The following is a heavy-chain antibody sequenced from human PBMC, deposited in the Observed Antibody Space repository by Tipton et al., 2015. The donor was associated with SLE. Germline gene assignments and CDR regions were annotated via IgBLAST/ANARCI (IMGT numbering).Heavy chain of an antibody. J-gene: IGHJ4*02. CDR3: AGMSYPREGYFDY. Sequence: TLSLTCTVSGGSISSSSYYWGWIRQPPGQGLEWLGSIYYSGSTYYNPSLKSRVTISVDTSKNQFSLKLSSVTAADTAGYYCAGMSYPREGYFDYWGQGTLVTGS. CDR1: GGSISSSSYY. CDR2: IYYSGST. D-gene: IGHD1-26*01. V-gene: IGHV4-39*07.